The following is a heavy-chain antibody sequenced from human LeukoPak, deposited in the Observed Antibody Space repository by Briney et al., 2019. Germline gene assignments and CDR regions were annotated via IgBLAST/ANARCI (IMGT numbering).Heavy chain of an antibody. CDR3: ARRPKYYCDSSGYFTDY. CDR1: GGSFSGYY. CDR2: INHSGST. V-gene: IGHV4-34*01. J-gene: IGHJ4*02. Sequence: SETLSLTCAVYGGSFSGYYWGWIRQPPGKGLEWIGEINHSGSTNYNPSLKSRVTISVDTSKNQFSLKLSSVTAADTAVYYCARRPKYYCDSSGYFTDYWGQGTLVTVSS. D-gene: IGHD3-22*01.